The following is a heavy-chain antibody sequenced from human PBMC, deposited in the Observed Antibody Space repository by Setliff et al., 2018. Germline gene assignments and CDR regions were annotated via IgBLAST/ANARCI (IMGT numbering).Heavy chain of an antibody. CDR2: IYTSGST. CDR3: ARVRWELYFDY. D-gene: IGHD1-26*01. Sequence: TLSLTCTVSGGSISSGSYYWSWIRQPAGKGLEWIGRIYTSGSTNYNPSLKSRVTISVDTSKNQFSLKLSSVTAADTAVYYCARVRWELYFDYWGQGTLVTV. V-gene: IGHV4-61*02. CDR1: GGSISSGSYY. J-gene: IGHJ4*02.